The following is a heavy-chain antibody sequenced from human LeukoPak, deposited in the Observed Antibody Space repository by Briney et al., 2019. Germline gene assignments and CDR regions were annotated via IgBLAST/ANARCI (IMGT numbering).Heavy chain of an antibody. J-gene: IGHJ1*01. CDR2: INHSGST. Sequence: SETLSLTCTVSGGSISSYDWSWIRQPPGKGLEWIGEINHSGSTNYNPSLKSRVTISVDTSKNQFSLKLSSVTAADTAVYYCARGRDSSGYYYVGYFQHWGQGTLVTVSS. V-gene: IGHV4-34*01. CDR3: ARGRDSSGYYYVGYFQH. CDR1: GGSISSYD. D-gene: IGHD3-22*01.